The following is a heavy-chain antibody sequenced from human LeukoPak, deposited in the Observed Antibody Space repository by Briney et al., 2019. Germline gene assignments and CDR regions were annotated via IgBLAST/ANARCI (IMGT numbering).Heavy chain of an antibody. CDR1: GYTFTSYG. J-gene: IGHJ4*02. CDR2: ISAYNGNT. Sequence: ASVKVSCKASGYTFTSYGISWVRQAPGQGLEWMGWISAYNGNTNYAQELQGRVTMTTDTSTSTAYMELRSLRSDDTAVYYCARGYYDFWSGYYPYYFDYWGQGTLVTVSS. D-gene: IGHD3-3*01. CDR3: ARGYYDFWSGYYPYYFDY. V-gene: IGHV1-18*01.